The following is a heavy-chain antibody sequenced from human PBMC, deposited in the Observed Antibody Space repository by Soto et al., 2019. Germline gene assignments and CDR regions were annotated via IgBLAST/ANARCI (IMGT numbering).Heavy chain of an antibody. CDR3: ARDGYCSGGSCYSVPVFDY. V-gene: IGHV3-33*01. D-gene: IGHD2-15*01. CDR1: GFTFSSYG. Sequence: QVQLVESGGGVVQPGRSLRLSCAASGFTFSSYGMHWVRQAPGKGLEWVAVIWYDGSNKYYADSVKGRFTISRDNSKKSLXXQMNSLRAEDTAVYYCARDGYCSGGSCYSVPVFDYWGQGTLVTVSS. J-gene: IGHJ4*02. CDR2: IWYDGSNK.